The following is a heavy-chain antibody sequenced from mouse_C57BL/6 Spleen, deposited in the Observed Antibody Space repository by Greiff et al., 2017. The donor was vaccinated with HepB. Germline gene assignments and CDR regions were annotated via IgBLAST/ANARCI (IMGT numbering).Heavy chain of an antibody. J-gene: IGHJ1*03. CDR1: GFTFSDYY. V-gene: IGHV5-16*01. Sequence: EVKVVESEGGLVQPGSSMKLSCTASGFTFSDYYMAWVRQVPEKGLEWVANINYDGSSTYYLDSLKSRFIISRDNAKNILYLQMSSLKSEDTATYYCARKVYWYFDVWGTGTTVTVSS. CDR2: INYDGSST. CDR3: ARKVYWYFDV.